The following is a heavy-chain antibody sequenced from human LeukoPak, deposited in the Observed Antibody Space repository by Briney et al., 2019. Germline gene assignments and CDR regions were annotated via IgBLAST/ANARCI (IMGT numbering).Heavy chain of an antibody. CDR3: ARQNIAVAASYYFDY. J-gene: IGHJ4*02. CDR1: GGSIRSYY. D-gene: IGHD6-19*01. V-gene: IGHV4-59*08. Sequence: PSETLSLTCTVSGGSIRSYYWTWIRQPPGKGLEWIGYMYYTGSTKYNPSLKSRVSISVDTSKNQFSMTLSSVTAADTAVYYCARQNIAVAASYYFDYWGQGTLVTVSS. CDR2: MYYTGST.